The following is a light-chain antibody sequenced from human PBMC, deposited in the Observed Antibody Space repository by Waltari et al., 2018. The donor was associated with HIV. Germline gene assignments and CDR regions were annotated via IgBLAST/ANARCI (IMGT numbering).Light chain of an antibody. J-gene: IGLJ2*01. Sequence: SALTQPPSVSGSPGQSVTTSCTATSSDIGSYDRVSWYQQPPGTAPKLMISEVNNRPSGVPDRFSGSKSGNTASLTISGLQAEDEADYFCSSYTINSTLVFGGGTKVTVL. CDR3: SSYTINSTLV. CDR2: EVN. CDR1: SSDIGSYDR. V-gene: IGLV2-18*02.